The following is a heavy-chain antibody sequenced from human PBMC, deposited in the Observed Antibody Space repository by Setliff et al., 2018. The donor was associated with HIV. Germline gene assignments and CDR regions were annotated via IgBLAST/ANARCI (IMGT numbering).Heavy chain of an antibody. Sequence: GESLKISCKDSGYRFTNYWIGWVRQMPGKGLEWMGIVYPHNSQIIYSPSFQGQVTISADKSINTIYLQWGSLRASDTAIYYCARTIAVAGNIDYWGQGTLVTVSS. D-gene: IGHD6-19*01. J-gene: IGHJ4*02. CDR3: ARTIAVAGNIDY. CDR1: GYRFTNYW. V-gene: IGHV5-51*01. CDR2: VYPHNSQI.